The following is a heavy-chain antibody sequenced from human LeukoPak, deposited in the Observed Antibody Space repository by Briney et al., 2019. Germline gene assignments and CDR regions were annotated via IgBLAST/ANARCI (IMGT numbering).Heavy chain of an antibody. J-gene: IGHJ6*02. CDR2: ISYDGSNK. CDR3: AKDLIVATIFRYYYYYYGMDV. V-gene: IGHV3-30*18. D-gene: IGHD5-12*01. CDR1: GFTFSSYA. Sequence: PGGSLRLSCAASGFTFSSYAMSWVRQAPGKGLEWVAVISYDGSNKYYADSVKGRFTISRDNSKNTLYLQMNSLRAEDTAVYYCAKDLIVATIFRYYYYYYGMDVWGQGTTVTVSS.